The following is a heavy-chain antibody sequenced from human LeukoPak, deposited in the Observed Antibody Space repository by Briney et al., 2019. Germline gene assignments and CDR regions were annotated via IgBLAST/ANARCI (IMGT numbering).Heavy chain of an antibody. CDR2: IKQDGTEK. D-gene: IGHD3-10*01. CDR1: GFSFTTYW. CDR3: AKLAKYFYGSETYYFFEH. J-gene: IGHJ4*02. Sequence: GGSLRLSCGAAGFSFTTYWMGWVRQAPGKGLEWVANIKQDGTEKYYVDSVKGRFTISRDNAKNSLYLQMNSLRVEDTAVYYCAKLAKYFYGSETYYFFEHWGQGTPVTASS. V-gene: IGHV3-7*01.